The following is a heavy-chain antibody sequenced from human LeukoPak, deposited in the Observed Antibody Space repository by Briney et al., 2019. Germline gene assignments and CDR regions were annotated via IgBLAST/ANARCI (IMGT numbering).Heavy chain of an antibody. J-gene: IGHJ4*02. Sequence: PGGSLRLSCAASGFTFSDYYMSWVRQAPGKGLEWVSVIYSGGSTYYADSVKGRFTISRDNSKNTLYLQMNSLRAEDTAVYYCARGFGGEMEEYYFDYWGQGTLVTVSS. CDR3: ARGFGGEMEEYYFDY. CDR1: GFTFSDYY. CDR2: IYSGGST. D-gene: IGHD2-21*01. V-gene: IGHV3-53*01.